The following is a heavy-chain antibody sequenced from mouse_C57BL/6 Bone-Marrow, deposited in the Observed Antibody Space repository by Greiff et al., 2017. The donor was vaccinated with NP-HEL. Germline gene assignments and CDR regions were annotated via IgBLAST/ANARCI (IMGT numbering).Heavy chain of an antibody. J-gene: IGHJ3*01. V-gene: IGHV1-82*01. CDR1: GYAFSSYW. Sequence: QVQLQQSGPELVKPGASVKISCKASGYAFSSYWMNWVKQRPGKGLEWIGRIYPGDGDTNYNGKFKGKATLTADKSSSTAYMQLSSLTSEDSAVYFCARRYRAWFAYWGQGTLVTVSA. CDR2: IYPGDGDT. D-gene: IGHD1-1*01. CDR3: ARRYRAWFAY.